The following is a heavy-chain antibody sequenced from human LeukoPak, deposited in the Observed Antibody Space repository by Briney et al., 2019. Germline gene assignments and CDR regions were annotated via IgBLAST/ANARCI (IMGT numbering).Heavy chain of an antibody. Sequence: GGSLRLSCAASGFTFSSYSMNWFRQAPGKGLEWVSSISSSSSYIYYADSVKGRFTISRDNAKNSLYLQMNSLRAEDTAVYYCARDRDIVVVPAAMVDYWGQGTLVTVSS. CDR1: GFTFSSYS. CDR2: ISSSSSYI. CDR3: ARDRDIVVVPAAMVDY. V-gene: IGHV3-21*01. D-gene: IGHD2-2*01. J-gene: IGHJ4*02.